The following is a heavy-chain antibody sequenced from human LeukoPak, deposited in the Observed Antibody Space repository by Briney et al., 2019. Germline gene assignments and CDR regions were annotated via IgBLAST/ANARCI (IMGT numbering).Heavy chain of an antibody. CDR3: ARDLDYSNYYYYYMDV. D-gene: IGHD4-11*01. J-gene: IGHJ6*03. V-gene: IGHV1-46*01. Sequence: ASVTVSCKASGYTFTSYYMHWVRQAPGQGLEWMGIINPSGGSTSYAQKFQGRVTMTRDMSTSTVYMELSSLRSEDTAVYYCARDLDYSNYYYYYMDVWGKGTTVTVSS. CDR2: INPSGGST. CDR1: GYTFTSYY.